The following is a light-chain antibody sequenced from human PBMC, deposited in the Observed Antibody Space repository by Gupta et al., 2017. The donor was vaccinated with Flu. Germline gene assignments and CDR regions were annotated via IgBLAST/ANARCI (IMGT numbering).Light chain of an antibody. CDR3: QQCDLLPYT. CDR2: YAS. Sequence: TQSPEFQSVTPGENVTITCRASQTIHTSLHWYQQKAGQSPELFVKYASQSVSGVPSRFSGSGSETNFTLTIEGLEAEDAATYYCQQCDLLPYTFGPGTKVEIK. CDR1: QTIHTS. J-gene: IGKJ2*01. V-gene: IGKV6-21*01.